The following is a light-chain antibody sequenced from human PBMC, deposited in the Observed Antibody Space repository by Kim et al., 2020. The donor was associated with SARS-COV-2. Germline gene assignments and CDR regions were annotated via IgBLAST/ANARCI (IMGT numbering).Light chain of an antibody. Sequence: QGFPISCSGSSSNIVGNVVNWYQQLPGTAPKLLIYSNDYRSSGVPDRFSGSKSGTSASLAISGLQSEDEADYYCVAWDDSLNGSVFGGGTQLTVL. J-gene: IGLJ3*02. V-gene: IGLV1-44*01. CDR2: SND. CDR3: VAWDDSLNGSV. CDR1: SSNIVGNV.